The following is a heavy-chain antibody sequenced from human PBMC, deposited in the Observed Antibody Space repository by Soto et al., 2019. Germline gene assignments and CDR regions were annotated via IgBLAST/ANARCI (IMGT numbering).Heavy chain of an antibody. V-gene: IGHV3-23*01. CDR3: AKARCADCSSTSCYAFDY. CDR2: ISGSGRST. Sequence: EVQLLESGGGLVQPGGSLRLSCAASGFTFSSYAMSWVRQAPGKGLEWVSAISGSGRSTYYADSVKDRFTISRDNSKNTLYLQLNCLRAEDTAVYYCAKARCADCSSTSCYAFDYWGQGTLVTVSS. J-gene: IGHJ4*02. CDR1: GFTFSSYA. D-gene: IGHD2-2*01.